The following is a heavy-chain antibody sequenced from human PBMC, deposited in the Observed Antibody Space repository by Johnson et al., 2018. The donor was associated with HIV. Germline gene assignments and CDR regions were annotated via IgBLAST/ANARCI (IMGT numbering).Heavy chain of an antibody. J-gene: IGHJ3*02. CDR2: IYSGGST. V-gene: IGHV3-53*01. D-gene: IGHD2-15*01. CDR3: AKDRRWELLGAFDI. Sequence: VQLVESGGGFIQPGGSLRLSCAASGFTVSSNYMSWVRQAPGKGLEWVSVIYSGGSTYYADSVKGRFTISRDNSKNTLYLQMNSLRAEDTALYYCAKDRRWELLGAFDIWGQGTMVTVSS. CDR1: GFTVSSNY.